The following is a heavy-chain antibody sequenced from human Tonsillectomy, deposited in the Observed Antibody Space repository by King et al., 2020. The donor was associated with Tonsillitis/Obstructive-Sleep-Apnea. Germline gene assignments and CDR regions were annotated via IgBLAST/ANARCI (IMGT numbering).Heavy chain of an antibody. Sequence: QLVQSGAEVKKPGSSVKVSCKASGGIFSTYAISWVRQVPGQGLEWMGAIIPFFGIANHSQKFRGRVTIIADKSTNTVYMELSGLRSEDTAMYYCARSPTTEAFSWFDPWGQGTLVTVSS. CDR2: IIPFFGIA. D-gene: IGHD5-12*01. V-gene: IGHV1-69*17. CDR1: GGIFSTYA. CDR3: ARSPTTEAFSWFDP. J-gene: IGHJ5*02.